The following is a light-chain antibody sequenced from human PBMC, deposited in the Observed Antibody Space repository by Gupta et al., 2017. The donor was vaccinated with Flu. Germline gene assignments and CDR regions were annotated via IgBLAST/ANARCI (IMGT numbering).Light chain of an antibody. CDR1: ALSSQY. Sequence: SALTQPPSVSVSPGQTASITCSGDALSSQYAYWYQQKAGPTPSFGSLKDTERPSGIPGCISGSGSATTVMMPITAHQAEDDSDDFSHSQASSDSWVCGAGTRL. CDR2: KDT. V-gene: IGLV3-25*02. CDR3: HSQASSDSWV. J-gene: IGLJ3*02.